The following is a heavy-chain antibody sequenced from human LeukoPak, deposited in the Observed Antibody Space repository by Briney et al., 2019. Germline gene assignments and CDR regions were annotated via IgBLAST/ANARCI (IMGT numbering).Heavy chain of an antibody. V-gene: IGHV1-18*01. CDR2: ISVYNGNT. J-gene: IGHJ5*02. Sequence: GASVKVSCKASGYTFTSFGISWVRQAPGQGLEWMGWISVYNGNTNYAQKLQGRVIMTTDTSTSTAYMELRSLRSEDTAVYYCARNLGSSGWFDPWGQGTLVTVSS. D-gene: IGHD6-25*01. CDR1: GYTFTSFG. CDR3: ARNLGSSGWFDP.